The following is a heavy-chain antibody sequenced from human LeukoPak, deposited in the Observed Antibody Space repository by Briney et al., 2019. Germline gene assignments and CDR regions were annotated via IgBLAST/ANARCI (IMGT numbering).Heavy chain of an antibody. Sequence: VASVKVSCKASGYTFTSYGISWVRQAPGQGLEWMGWISTYNGNTNYAQKLQGRVTMTTDTSTSTAYMELRSLRSDDTAVYYCARVKIAAAGTRNWFDPWGQGTLVTVSS. J-gene: IGHJ5*02. V-gene: IGHV1-18*01. CDR2: ISTYNGNT. D-gene: IGHD6-13*01. CDR1: GYTFTSYG. CDR3: ARVKIAAAGTRNWFDP.